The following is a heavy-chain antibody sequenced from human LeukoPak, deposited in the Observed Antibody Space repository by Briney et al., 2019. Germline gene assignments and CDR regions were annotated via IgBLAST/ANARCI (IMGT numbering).Heavy chain of an antibody. CDR1: GYTFTSYY. V-gene: IGHV1-46*01. Sequence: ASVKVSCKASGYTFTSYYMHWVRQAPGQGLEWMGIINPSGGSTSYAQKFQGRVTMTRDTSTSTVYMELSSLRSEDTAVYYCARAHRGDGLPGPLDYWGQGTLVTVPS. J-gene: IGHJ4*02. CDR3: ARAHRGDGLPGPLDY. CDR2: INPSGGST. D-gene: IGHD5-24*01.